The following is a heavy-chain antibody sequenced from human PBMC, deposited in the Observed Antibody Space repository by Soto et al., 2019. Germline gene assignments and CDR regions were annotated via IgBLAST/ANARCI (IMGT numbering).Heavy chain of an antibody. Sequence: QVHLVQSGAEVKKPGASVKVSCKCSGYAFTTYGITWVRQAPGQGLEWMGWISAHNGNTNYAQKLQGRVTVTRDTATSTAYTELRSLRYDATAVYCYARGRYGDYWGQGALVNVSS. CDR2: ISAHNGNT. CDR1: GYAFTTYG. D-gene: IGHD1-1*01. V-gene: IGHV1-18*01. J-gene: IGHJ4*02. CDR3: ARGRYGDY.